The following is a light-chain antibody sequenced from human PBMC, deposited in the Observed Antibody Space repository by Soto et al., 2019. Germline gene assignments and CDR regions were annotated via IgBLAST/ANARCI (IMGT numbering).Light chain of an antibody. CDR1: QDISNY. J-gene: IGKJ5*01. CDR3: QQYDNYPRAIN. Sequence: IQITQSPSSLSASVGDRVTIACHATQDISNYLHWYQQKPGXAQKLLXXDASDLETGVGSRFSGSGTGTGIAFTISSRQPEDVATYYCQQYDNYPRAINFGQGTRLEIK. CDR2: DAS. V-gene: IGKV1-33*01.